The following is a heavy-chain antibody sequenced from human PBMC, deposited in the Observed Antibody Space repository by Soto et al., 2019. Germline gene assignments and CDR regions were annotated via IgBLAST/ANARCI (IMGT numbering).Heavy chain of an antibody. Sequence: GGSLRLSCAASGFTFSSYAMHWVRQAPGKGLEWVALISYDGSDKDYAHSVKGRFTISRDNSRNTLFLQMNSLRAEDTAVYYCARDYYKYYDSSGYYRSPAYWGQGT. J-gene: IGHJ4*02. V-gene: IGHV3-30-3*01. D-gene: IGHD3-22*01. CDR1: GFTFSSYA. CDR3: ARDYYKYYDSSGYYRSPAY. CDR2: ISYDGSDK.